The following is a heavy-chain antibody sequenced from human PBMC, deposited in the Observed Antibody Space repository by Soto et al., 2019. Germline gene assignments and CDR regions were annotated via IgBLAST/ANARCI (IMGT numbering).Heavy chain of an antibody. CDR2: ISAYNGNT. Sequence: GASVKVSCKASGYTFTSYGISWVRQAPGQGLEWMGWISAYNGNTNYAQKLQGRVTMTTDTSTSTAYMGLRSLRSAADTAVYYCARDTASKYYDSRNYDPHFDPWGQGTLVTVSS. D-gene: IGHD3-22*01. CDR3: ARDTASKYYDSRNYDPHFDP. J-gene: IGHJ5*02. V-gene: IGHV1-18*04. CDR1: GYTFTSYG.